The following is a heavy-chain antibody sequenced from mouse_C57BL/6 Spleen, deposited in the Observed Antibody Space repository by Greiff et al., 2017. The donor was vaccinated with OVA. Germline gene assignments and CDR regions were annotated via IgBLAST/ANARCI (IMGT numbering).Heavy chain of an antibody. CDR3: ARGDDGSSSLWYFDV. D-gene: IGHD1-1*01. CDR1: GYTFTSYW. Sequence: VQLQQPGAELVKPGASVKLSCKASGYTFTSYWMQWVKQRPGQGLEWIGEIDPSDSYTNYNQKFKGKATLTVDTSSSTAYMQLSSLTSEDSAVYYCARGDDGSSSLWYFDVWGTGTTVTVSS. CDR2: IDPSDSYT. V-gene: IGHV1-50*01. J-gene: IGHJ1*03.